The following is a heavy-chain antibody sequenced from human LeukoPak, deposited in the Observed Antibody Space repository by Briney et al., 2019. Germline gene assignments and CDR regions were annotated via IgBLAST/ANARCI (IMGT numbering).Heavy chain of an antibody. J-gene: IGHJ4*02. CDR2: IYYTGST. CDR3: ARLNEHCSGGSCYAYDF. Sequence: ASETLSLTCTVSGGSITSYYWSWLRQPPGKGLEWIGYIYYTGSTNYNPSLKSRVTISVETSNNQFSLKLSSVTAADTAVYYCARLNEHCSGGSCYAYDFWGQGTLVTVSS. CDR1: GGSITSYY. D-gene: IGHD2-15*01. V-gene: IGHV4-59*01.